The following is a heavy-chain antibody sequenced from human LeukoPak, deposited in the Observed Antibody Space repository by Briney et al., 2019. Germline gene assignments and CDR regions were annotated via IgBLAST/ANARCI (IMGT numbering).Heavy chain of an antibody. CDR3: ATDGAGFDT. Sequence: GGSLRLSCAASGFTFNDYYMSWIRQAPGKGLEWLSYINIGGTNTHYADSVKGRFTISRDNAKKSLYLEMNNLRAEDTAVYYCATDGAGFDTWGQGVLVTLSS. V-gene: IGHV3-11*01. CDR2: INIGGTNT. CDR1: GFTFNDYY. J-gene: IGHJ5*02.